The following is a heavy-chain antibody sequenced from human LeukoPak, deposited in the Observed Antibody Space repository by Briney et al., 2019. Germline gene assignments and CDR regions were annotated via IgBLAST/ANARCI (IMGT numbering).Heavy chain of an antibody. CDR1: GDSITSGTYY. D-gene: IGHD6-13*01. CDR2: IYYNGNT. V-gene: IGHV4-39*01. J-gene: IGHJ4*02. Sequence: KPSETLSLTCTVSGDSITSGTYYWGWIRQPPGKGLEWIGSIYYNGNTYYNPSLKSRVTISVDTSKDQFPLKLSSVTAADTAVYYCARHAGGIAAAGTRPFDYWGQGTLVTVSS. CDR3: ARHAGGIAAAGTRPFDY.